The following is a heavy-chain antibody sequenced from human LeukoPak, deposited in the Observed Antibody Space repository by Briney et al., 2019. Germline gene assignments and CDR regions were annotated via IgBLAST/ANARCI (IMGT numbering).Heavy chain of an antibody. CDR2: IYYSGST. CDR3: ARRGRGVRGLYFDY. D-gene: IGHD3-10*01. V-gene: IGHV4-39*01. J-gene: IGHJ4*02. CDR1: GGSISSSSYY. Sequence: SETLSLTCTVSGGSISSSSYYWGWIRQPPGKGLEWIGSIYYSGSTYYNPSLKSRVTISVDTSKNQFSLKLSSVTAADTAVYYCARRGRGVRGLYFDYWGQGTLVTVSS.